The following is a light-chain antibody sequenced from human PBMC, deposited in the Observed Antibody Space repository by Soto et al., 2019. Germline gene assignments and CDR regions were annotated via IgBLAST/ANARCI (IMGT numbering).Light chain of an antibody. V-gene: IGLV2-14*01. Sequence: QSALTQPASVSGSPGQSITISCTGTNSDVGGYNYVSWYQQHPGKAPKLMIYDVSNRPSGVSNRFSGSKYGNTASLTISGRQAEDEADYYCSSYSSGTTHVVFGGGTKLTVL. CDR1: NSDVGGYNY. CDR2: DVS. J-gene: IGLJ2*01. CDR3: SSYSSGTTHVV.